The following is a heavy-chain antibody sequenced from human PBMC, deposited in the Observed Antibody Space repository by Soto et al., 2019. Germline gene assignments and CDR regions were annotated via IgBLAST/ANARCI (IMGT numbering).Heavy chain of an antibody. CDR3: ARYHWSPGAFDP. V-gene: IGHV4-34*01. CDR2: VNHRGSS. CDR1: GGSLSGDY. D-gene: IGHD3-3*01. Sequence: QVQLQQWGAGLLKPSETLSLTCAVSGGSLSGDYWNWLSQPPGKELEWMGVVNHRGSSSYNPSLMSRAEISGATAMTQVSLKLRSVTAADRAVYYGARYHWSPGAFDPWGPGT. J-gene: IGHJ5*02.